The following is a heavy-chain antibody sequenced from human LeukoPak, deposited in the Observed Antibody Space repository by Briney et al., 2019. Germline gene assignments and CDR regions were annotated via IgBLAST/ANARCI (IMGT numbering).Heavy chain of an antibody. V-gene: IGHV1-46*01. D-gene: IGHD3-9*01. CDR2: INPTGGST. CDR3: ARGGLRYFDWFDY. J-gene: IGHJ4*02. CDR1: GYTFSSYY. Sequence: ASVKVSCKASGYTFSSYYMHWVRQAPGQGLEWMGIINPTGGSTSYAQKFQGRVTMTRDTSTSTVYMEVSSLRSEDTAVYYCARGGLRYFDWFDYWGQGTLVTVSS.